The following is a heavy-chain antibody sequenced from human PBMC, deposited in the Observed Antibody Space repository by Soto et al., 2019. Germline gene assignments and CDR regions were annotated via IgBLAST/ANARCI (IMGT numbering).Heavy chain of an antibody. Sequence: QVQLVQSGAEVKKPGSSVKVSCKASGGTFSSYAISWVRQAPGQGLEWMGGIIPIFGTPDYAQKFQGRVTITADESTSTAYMELSSLRSADTAVYYCAFTLSANYYYVMDVWGQGSTVTVSS. D-gene: IGHD3-16*01. J-gene: IGHJ6*02. CDR2: IIPIFGTP. V-gene: IGHV1-69*12. CDR3: AFTLSANYYYVMDV. CDR1: GGTFSSYA.